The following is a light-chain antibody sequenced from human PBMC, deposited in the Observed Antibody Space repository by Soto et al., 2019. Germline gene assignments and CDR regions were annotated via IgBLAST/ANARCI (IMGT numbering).Light chain of an antibody. CDR2: EVT. CDR1: SSNIGADYD. CDR3: SSYTNINTRACV. V-gene: IGLV1-40*01. Sequence: QSVLTQPPSVSGAPGQRVTISCTGSSSNIGADYDVHWYRQLPGAAPKLIIYEVTDRPSGVSNRFSGSKSGNTASLTISGLQAEDEAEYYCSSYTNINTRACVFGTGTKVTVL. J-gene: IGLJ1*01.